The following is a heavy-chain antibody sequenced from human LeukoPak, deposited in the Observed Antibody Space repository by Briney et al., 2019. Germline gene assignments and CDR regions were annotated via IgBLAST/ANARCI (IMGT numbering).Heavy chain of an antibody. CDR2: ISGRGDST. D-gene: IGHD6-13*01. CDR3: AKGAGYSSNWNFDY. CDR1: GFTFSSYA. Sequence: GGSLRLSCAASGFTFSSYAMSWVRQGPGKGLEWVSTISGRGDSTYHADSVEGRFTISRDNSKNTLYLQMNSLRLEDTAGYYCAKGAGYSSNWNFDYWGQGTLLTVSS. V-gene: IGHV3-23*01. J-gene: IGHJ4*02.